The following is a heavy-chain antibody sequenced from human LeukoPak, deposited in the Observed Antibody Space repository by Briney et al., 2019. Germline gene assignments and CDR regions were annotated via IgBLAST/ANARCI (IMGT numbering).Heavy chain of an antibody. CDR2: IYPGDSGT. CDR1: GYSFTSYW. V-gene: IGHV5-51*01. Sequence: GESLKISCKGSGYSFTSYWIGWVRQMPGKGLEWMGIIYPGDSGTRYSPSFQGQVTISADKSISTAYLQWSSLKASDTAMYYCARHPSYCSSTSCRMGLDYWGQGTLVTVSS. CDR3: ARHPSYCSSTSCRMGLDY. D-gene: IGHD2-2*01. J-gene: IGHJ4*02.